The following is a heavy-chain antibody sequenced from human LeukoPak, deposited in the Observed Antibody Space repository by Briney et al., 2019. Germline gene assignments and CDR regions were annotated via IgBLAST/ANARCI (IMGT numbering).Heavy chain of an antibody. D-gene: IGHD3-10*01. Sequence: GGSLRLSCAASQFTFNNNAMSWVRQAPGKGLEWVSGLSGDSSIYYAASVKGRFTISRDNSKNMLYLQMNSLRAEDTAVYYCTRFRGSGSSTLYSFDYWGQGSLVTVAP. CDR3: TRFRGSGSSTLYSFDY. CDR1: QFTFNNNA. V-gene: IGHV3-23*01. J-gene: IGHJ4*02. CDR2: LSGDSSI.